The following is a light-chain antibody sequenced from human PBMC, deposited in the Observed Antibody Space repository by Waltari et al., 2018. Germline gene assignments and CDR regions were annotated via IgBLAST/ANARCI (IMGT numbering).Light chain of an antibody. CDR3: QSYDSSNPWV. CDR1: SGSIARNY. J-gene: IGLJ3*02. V-gene: IGLV6-57*01. CDR2: EDN. Sequence: NFMLSHPHSVSESPGKMVTISCTRSSGSIARNYVRWYQQRPGSSPTTVIYEDNQRPSGVPDRFSGSIDSSSTSASLTISGLKTEDEADYYCQSYDSSNPWVFGGGTKLTVL.